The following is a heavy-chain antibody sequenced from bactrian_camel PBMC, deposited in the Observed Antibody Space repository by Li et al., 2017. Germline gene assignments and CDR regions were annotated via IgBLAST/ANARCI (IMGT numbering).Heavy chain of an antibody. CDR2: IRPGGGTT. J-gene: IGHJ4*01. CDR3: AASLRPSCDLRESKYAY. CDR1: GYTYRYYC. Sequence: QLVESGGGSVQAGGSLRLSCAASGYTYRYYCMGWFRQGPGKEREGVAYIRPGGGTTYYADSVKGRFTISQDNAKNTLYLQMNSLKPEDTGMYYCAASLRPSCDLRESKYAYWGQGTQVTVS. V-gene: IGHV3S28*01.